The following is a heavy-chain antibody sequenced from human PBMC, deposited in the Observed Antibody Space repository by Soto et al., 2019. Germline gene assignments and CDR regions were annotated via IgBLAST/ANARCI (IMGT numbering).Heavy chain of an antibody. CDR3: ARVVVVPAATAENYYYYYMDV. D-gene: IGHD2-2*01. V-gene: IGHV1-8*01. CDR2: MNPNSGNT. J-gene: IGHJ6*03. CDR1: GYTFTSYD. Sequence: ASVKVSCKASGYTFTSYDINWVRQATGQGLEWMGWMNPNSGNTGYAQKFQGRVTMTRNTSISTAYMELGRLRSEDTAVYYCARVVVVPAATAENYYYYYMDVWGKGTTVTVSS.